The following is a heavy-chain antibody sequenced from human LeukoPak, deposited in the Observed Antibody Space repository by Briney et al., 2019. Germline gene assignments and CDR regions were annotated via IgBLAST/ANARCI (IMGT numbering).Heavy chain of an antibody. V-gene: IGHV4-34*01. CDR1: GGSFSGYC. CDR3: ARDDLQLVRRLGRNTEYYYYYYMDV. J-gene: IGHJ6*03. D-gene: IGHD6-13*01. Sequence: KASETLSLTCAVYGGSFSGYCWSWIRQPPGKGLEWIGEINHSGSTNYNPSLKSRVTISVDTSKNQFSLKLSSVTAADTAVYYCARDDLQLVRRLGRNTEYYYYYYMDVWGKGTTVTVSS. CDR2: INHSGST.